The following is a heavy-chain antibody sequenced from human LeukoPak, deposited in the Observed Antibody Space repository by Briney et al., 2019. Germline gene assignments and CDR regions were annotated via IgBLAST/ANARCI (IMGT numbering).Heavy chain of an antibody. CDR2: ISGYNGDT. D-gene: IGHD4-17*01. CDR3: ARDKTTDYGDEVGLDY. J-gene: IGHJ4*02. CDR1: GYTFTSYG. Sequence: ASVKVSCKASGYTFTSYGFSWVRQAPGQGLEWMGWISGYNGDTNYAQKFQGRVTMTTEKSTSTAYMELRSLRSDDTAVYYCARDKTTDYGDEVGLDYWGQGTLVTVSS. V-gene: IGHV1-18*01.